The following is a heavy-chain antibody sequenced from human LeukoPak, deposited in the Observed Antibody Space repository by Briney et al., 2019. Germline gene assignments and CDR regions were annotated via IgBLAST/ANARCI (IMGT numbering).Heavy chain of an antibody. J-gene: IGHJ3*01. CDR3: AREIEAFDL. Sequence: GGSLRLSCAASGFMFSTNQMNWVRKTPGKGLEWVASISTSSNYRYYADSVQGRFTISRDNAEKSLYLQMDSLRAEDTAVYYCAREIEAFDLWGQGTMVTVSS. CDR1: GFMFSTNQ. CDR2: ISTSSNYR. V-gene: IGHV3-21*01.